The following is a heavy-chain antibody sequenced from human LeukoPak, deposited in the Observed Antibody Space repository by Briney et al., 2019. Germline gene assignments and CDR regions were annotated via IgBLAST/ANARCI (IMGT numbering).Heavy chain of an antibody. CDR3: ARSRSNVLMVYAIDAFDI. V-gene: IGHV3-33*01. D-gene: IGHD2-8*01. CDR1: GFIFSSHG. Sequence: GGSLILSCAASGFIFSSHGMHWVRQAPDKGLEWVAIIWYDGSNKYYADSVKGRFTISRDNSKNTLYLQMNSLRAEDTAVYYCARSRSNVLMVYAIDAFDIWGQGTMVTVSS. J-gene: IGHJ3*02. CDR2: IWYDGSNK.